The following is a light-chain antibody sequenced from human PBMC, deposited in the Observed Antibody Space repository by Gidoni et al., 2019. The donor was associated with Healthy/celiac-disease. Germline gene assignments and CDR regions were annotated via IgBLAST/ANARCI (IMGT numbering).Light chain of an antibody. V-gene: IGLV1-40*01. CDR3: QSYDSSLSGVV. J-gene: IGLJ2*01. CDR1: SSNIGAGYD. Sequence: SVLTQPPSVSWAPRQRVTISFTGSSSNIGAGYDVHWYKQLPGTAPKLLIYGNSNRPSGVPDRFSGSKSGTSASRAITGLQAEDEADDYCQSYDSSLSGVVFGGGTKLTVL. CDR2: GNS.